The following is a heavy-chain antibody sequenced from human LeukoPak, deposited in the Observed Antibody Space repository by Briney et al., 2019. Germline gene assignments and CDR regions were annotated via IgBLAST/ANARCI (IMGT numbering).Heavy chain of an antibody. CDR2: IYYSGST. D-gene: IGHD3-3*01. CDR1: GGSISSSSYY. Sequence: SETLSLTCTVSGGSISSSSYYWGWIRQPPGKGLEWIGSIYYSGSTYYNPSLKSRVTISVDTSKNQFYLKLSSVTAADTAVYYCARGYYDFWSGYFVRFDPWGQGTLVTVSS. CDR3: ARGYYDFWSGYFVRFDP. V-gene: IGHV4-39*01. J-gene: IGHJ5*02.